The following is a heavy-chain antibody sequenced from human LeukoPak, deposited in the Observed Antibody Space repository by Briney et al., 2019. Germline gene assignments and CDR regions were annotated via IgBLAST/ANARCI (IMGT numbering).Heavy chain of an antibody. CDR1: GYTFTSYG. V-gene: IGHV1-18*01. CDR3: AREYYDSSGYYLVDY. CDR2: IRAYNGNT. Sequence: ASVKVSCKASGYTFTSYGISWVRQAPGQGLEWMGWIRAYNGNTNYAQKLQGRVTMTTDTSTSTAYMELRSLRSDDTAVYYCAREYYDSSGYYLVDYWGQGTLVTVSS. J-gene: IGHJ4*02. D-gene: IGHD3-22*01.